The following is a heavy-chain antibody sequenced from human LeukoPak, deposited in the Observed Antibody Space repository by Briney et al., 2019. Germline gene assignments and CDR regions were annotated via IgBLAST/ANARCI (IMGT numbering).Heavy chain of an antibody. Sequence: ASVKVSCKASGYTFTSYYTHWVRQAPGQGLEWMGIINPSGGSTSYAQKFQGRVTMTRDTSTSTVYMEPSSLRSEDTAVYYCARVGYDSSGYYYFDYWGQGTLVTVSS. CDR3: ARVGYDSSGYYYFDY. CDR1: GYTFTSYY. J-gene: IGHJ4*02. D-gene: IGHD3-22*01. CDR2: INPSGGST. V-gene: IGHV1-46*01.